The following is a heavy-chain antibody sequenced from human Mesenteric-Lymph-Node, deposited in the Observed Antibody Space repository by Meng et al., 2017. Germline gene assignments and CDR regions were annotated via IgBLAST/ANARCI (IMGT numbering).Heavy chain of an antibody. CDR3: ASGGNSGGAFDI. D-gene: IGHD4-23*01. Sequence: GESLKISCAASGFTFSSYWMSWVRQAPGKGLEWVANIKQDGSEKYYVDSVKGRFTISRDNAKNSLYLQMNSLRAEDTAVYYCASGGNSGGAFDIWGQGTMVTVSS. V-gene: IGHV3-7*01. CDR1: GFTFSSYW. CDR2: IKQDGSEK. J-gene: IGHJ3*02.